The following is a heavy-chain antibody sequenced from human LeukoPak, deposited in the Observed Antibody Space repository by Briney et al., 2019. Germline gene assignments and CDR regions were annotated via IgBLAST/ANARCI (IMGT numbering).Heavy chain of an antibody. D-gene: IGHD6-13*01. CDR2: IYHSGST. J-gene: IGHJ4*02. CDR3: ASAEPRGIIWYPY. CDR1: GASISSNNW. V-gene: IGHV4-4*02. Sequence: PSETLSLTCAVSGASISSNNWWWSWVRQPPGKGLEWIGEIYHSGSTNYNPSLKSRVTMSVDKSKNQFSLKLSSVTAADTAVYHCASAEPRGIIWYPYWGQGTLVTVSS.